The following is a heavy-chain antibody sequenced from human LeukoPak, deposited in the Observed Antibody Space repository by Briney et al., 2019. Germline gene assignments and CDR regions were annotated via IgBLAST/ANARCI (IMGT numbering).Heavy chain of an antibody. D-gene: IGHD3-3*01. J-gene: IGHJ5*02. Sequence: PGGSLRLSCAASGFTFSSYAMSWVRQAPGKGLEWVSAISGSGGSTYYADSVKGRFTISRDNSKNTLHLQMNSLRAEDTAVYYCAKSPRQSRLRFLEWLGGPDNWFDPWGQGTLVTVSS. CDR1: GFTFSSYA. CDR2: ISGSGGST. V-gene: IGHV3-23*01. CDR3: AKSPRQSRLRFLEWLGGPDNWFDP.